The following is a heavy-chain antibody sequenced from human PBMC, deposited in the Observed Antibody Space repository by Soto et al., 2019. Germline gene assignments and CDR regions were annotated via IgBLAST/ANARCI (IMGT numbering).Heavy chain of an antibody. CDR1: GFSFTSYA. CDR2: VTWSGDYT. CDR3: ARVGYGDLAQ. V-gene: IGHV3-23*01. D-gene: IGHD4-17*01. Sequence: EVNLLESGGGLLQPGGSLRLSWVASGFSFTSYAMAWVRQAPGRGLEWVCTVTWSGDYTYYADPVKGRFTTSRDNSKNTVYLQLSSLRADDTAVYYCARVGYGDLAQWGQGTWVTVSS. J-gene: IGHJ4*02.